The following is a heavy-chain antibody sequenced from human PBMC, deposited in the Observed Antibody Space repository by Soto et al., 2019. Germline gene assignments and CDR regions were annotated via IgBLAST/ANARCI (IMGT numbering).Heavy chain of an antibody. CDR2: IYSGGST. Sequence: GSLRLSCAASGFTVSSNYMSWVRQAPGKGLEWVSVIYSGGSTYYADSVKGRFTISRDNSKNTLYLQMNSLRAEDTAVYYCARASGKWGGYYYYYGMDVWGQGTTVTVSS. CDR3: ARASGKWGGYYYYYGMDV. J-gene: IGHJ6*02. V-gene: IGHV3-53*01. CDR1: GFTVSSNY. D-gene: IGHD3-16*01.